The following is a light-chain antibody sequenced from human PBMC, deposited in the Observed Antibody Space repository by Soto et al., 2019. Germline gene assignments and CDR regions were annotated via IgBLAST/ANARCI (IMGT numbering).Light chain of an antibody. CDR3: QQYDNLPPPST. CDR1: QDTSNY. V-gene: IGKV1-33*01. CDR2: DAS. Sequence: DIQMTQSPSSLSASLGDRVTITCQASQDTSNYLNWYQQKPGKAPKLLIYDASNLETGVPSRFSGSGSGTDFTFTISRRQAEDIATSYCQQYDNLPPPSTFGQGTRLEIK. J-gene: IGKJ5*01.